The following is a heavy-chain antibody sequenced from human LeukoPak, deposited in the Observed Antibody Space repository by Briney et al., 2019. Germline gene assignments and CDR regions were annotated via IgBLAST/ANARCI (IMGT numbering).Heavy chain of an antibody. J-gene: IGHJ6*02. CDR2: IRSKAYGGTT. V-gene: IGHV3-49*04. CDR3: TRMNYYYGMDV. CDR1: GFTFGDYA. Sequence: PGGSLRLSCTASGFTFGDYAMSWVRQAPGKGLEWVGFIRSKAYGGTTEYAASVKGRFTISRDDSKSIAYLQMNSLKTEDTAVYYCTRMNYYYGMDVWGQGTTVTASS.